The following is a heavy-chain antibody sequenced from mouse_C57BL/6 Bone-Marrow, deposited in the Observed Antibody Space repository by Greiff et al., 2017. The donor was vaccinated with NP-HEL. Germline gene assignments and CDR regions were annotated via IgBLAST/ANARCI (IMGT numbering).Heavy chain of an antibody. V-gene: IGHV1-26*01. CDR2: INPNNGGT. Sequence: EVQLQQSGPELVKPGASVKISCKASGYTFTDYYMNWVKQSHGKSLEWIGDINPNNGGTSYNQQFKGKATLTVDKSSSTAYMELRSLTSEDSAVYYCASTMVTTSDYWGQGTTLTVSS. CDR1: GYTFTDYY. J-gene: IGHJ2*01. D-gene: IGHD2-2*01. CDR3: ASTMVTTSDY.